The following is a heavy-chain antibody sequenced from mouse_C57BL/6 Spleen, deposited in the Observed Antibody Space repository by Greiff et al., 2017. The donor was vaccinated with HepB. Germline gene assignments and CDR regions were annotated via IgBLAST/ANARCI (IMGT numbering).Heavy chain of an antibody. D-gene: IGHD2-5*01. J-gene: IGHJ2*01. CDR3: ARRYSNYNDY. V-gene: IGHV5-6*02. CDR1: GFTFSSYG. CDR2: ISSGGSYT. Sequence: EVMLVESGGDLVKPGGSLKLSCAASGFTFSSYGMSWVRQTPDKRLEWVATISSGGSYTYYPDSVKGRFTISRDNAKNTLYLQMSSLKSEDTAMYYCARRYSNYNDYWGQGTTLTVSS.